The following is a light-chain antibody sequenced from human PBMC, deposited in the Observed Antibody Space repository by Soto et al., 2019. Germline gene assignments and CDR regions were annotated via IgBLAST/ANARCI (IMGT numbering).Light chain of an antibody. CDR2: DAS. CDR1: HHINNY. Sequence: DIQMTQSPSSLSASVGDRVTITCQAGHHINNYLNWFQQKPGKAPKLLIYDASKLQTEVPSRFSGSGSGTDFTFTISSLQTEDIATYYCQQYDALPFTFGPGTKVDI. CDR3: QQYDALPFT. J-gene: IGKJ3*01. V-gene: IGKV1-33*01.